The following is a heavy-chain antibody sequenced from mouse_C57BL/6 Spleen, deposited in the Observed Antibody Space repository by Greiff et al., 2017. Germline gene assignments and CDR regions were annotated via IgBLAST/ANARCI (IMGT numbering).Heavy chain of an antibody. D-gene: IGHD2-3*01. V-gene: IGHV1-69*01. CDR3: ARSGYDGYSGVVY. J-gene: IGHJ3*01. Sequence: QVQLQQPGAELVMPGASVKLSCKASGYTFTRYWMHWVKQRPGQGLEWIGEIDPSDSYTNYNQKFKGKSTLTVDKSSSTAYMQLSSLTSEDSAVYYCARSGYDGYSGVVYWGQGTLVTVSA. CDR1: GYTFTRYW. CDR2: IDPSDSYT.